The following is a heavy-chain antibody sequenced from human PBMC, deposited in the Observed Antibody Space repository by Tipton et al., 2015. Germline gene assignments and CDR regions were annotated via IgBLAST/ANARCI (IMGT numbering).Heavy chain of an antibody. D-gene: IGHD3-22*01. CDR1: GYRFTTYW. CDR3: ARHVSFYYDTHGSDALDI. J-gene: IGHJ3*02. Sequence: VQLVQSGPEVKKPGESLKISCKGSGYRFTTYWIGWVRQMPGKGLEWMGIIYPSDSDTRYSPSFQGQVTISADKSISTAYLHWSSLKASDTAMYYCARHVSFYYDTHGSDALDIWAQGTMVTVSS. V-gene: IGHV5-51*01. CDR2: IYPSDSDT.